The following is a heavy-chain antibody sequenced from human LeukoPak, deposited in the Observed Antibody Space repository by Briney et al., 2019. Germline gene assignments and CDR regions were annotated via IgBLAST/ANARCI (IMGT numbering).Heavy chain of an antibody. Sequence: SETLSLTCTVSGGSISSYYWSWIRQPPGKGLKWIGYIYYSGSTNYNPSLKSRVTISVDTSKNQFSLKLSSVTAADTAVYYRARDYGGNSYNWFDPWGQGTLVTVSS. CDR2: IYYSGST. V-gene: IGHV4-59*01. J-gene: IGHJ5*02. CDR1: GGSISSYY. D-gene: IGHD4-23*01. CDR3: ARDYGGNSYNWFDP.